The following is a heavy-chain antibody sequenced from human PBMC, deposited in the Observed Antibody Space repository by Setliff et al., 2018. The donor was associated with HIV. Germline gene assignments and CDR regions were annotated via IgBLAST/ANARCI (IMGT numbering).Heavy chain of an antibody. CDR2: ISAYNGHT. J-gene: IGHJ6*02. D-gene: IGHD6-19*01. V-gene: IGHV1-18*01. Sequence: GSVKVSCKASGYTFASYGISWVRQAPGQGLEWMGWISAYNGHTNYAQKFQGRVTMTTDTSTSTAYMELRSLRSDDTAVYYCARLGSGWSDSYYYAMAVWGQGTTVTVSS. CDR3: ARLGSGWSDSYYYAMAV. CDR1: GYTFASYG.